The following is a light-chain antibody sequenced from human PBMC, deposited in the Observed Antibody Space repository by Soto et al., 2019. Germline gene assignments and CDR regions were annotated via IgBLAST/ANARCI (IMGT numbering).Light chain of an antibody. CDR2: AAS. V-gene: IGKV1-39*01. CDR1: QSISSY. J-gene: IGKJ4*01. CDR3: QQSYSTHLT. Sequence: DIQMTQSPSSLSASVGDRVTITCRASQSISSYLNWYQQKPGKAPKLLIYAASSLQSGVPSRFSGSGSGTDFTLTISSLQPEDFETYYCQQSYSTHLTFGVGTKVDIX.